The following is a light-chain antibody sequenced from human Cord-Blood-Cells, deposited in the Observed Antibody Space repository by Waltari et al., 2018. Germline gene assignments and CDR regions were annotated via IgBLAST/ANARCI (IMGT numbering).Light chain of an antibody. CDR2: EGS. Sequence: QSALTQPAPVSASPAPSITIPCTGTSSDVGSYNLVSWYQQPPGKAPKLRIYEGSKRPSGVSNRFSGSKSGNTASLTISGLQAEDEADYYCCSYAGSSTWVFGGGTKLTVL. CDR3: CSYAGSSTWV. J-gene: IGLJ3*02. CDR1: SSDVGSYNL. V-gene: IGLV2-23*01.